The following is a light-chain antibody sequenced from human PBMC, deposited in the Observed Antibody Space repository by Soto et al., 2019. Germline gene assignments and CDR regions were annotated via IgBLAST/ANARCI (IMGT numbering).Light chain of an antibody. CDR2: WAS. Sequence: IVITQSPDFLAVSLRERPTINCKSSQSVLYSSNNKNNLAWYQQKPGQPPKLLIYWASTRASGVPDRFSGSGSGTDFTLTISSLQAEDVALYYCQQYYSTPLTFGGGTKVDIK. J-gene: IGKJ4*01. CDR3: QQYYSTPLT. CDR1: QSVLYSSNNKNN. V-gene: IGKV4-1*01.